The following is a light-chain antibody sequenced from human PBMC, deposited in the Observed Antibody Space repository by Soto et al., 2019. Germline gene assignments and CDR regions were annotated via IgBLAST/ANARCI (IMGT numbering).Light chain of an antibody. J-gene: IGKJ2*01. CDR1: RAIASNY. V-gene: IGKV3-20*01. Sequence: DIVLTQSPGTLSLSPGERATLSCRASRAIASNYLAWYQQKPGQAPRLLIYAAFTRATGVPDRFSDHGSDTAFNLTIRRLEPEDIAVYHWQQYGNSRGTFVQGTKLEI. CDR3: QQYGNSRGT. CDR2: AAF.